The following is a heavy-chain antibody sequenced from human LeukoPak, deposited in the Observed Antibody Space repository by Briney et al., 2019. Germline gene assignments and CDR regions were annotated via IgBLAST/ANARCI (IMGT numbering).Heavy chain of an antibody. Sequence: GASVKVSCKASGGTFSSYAISWVRQAPGHVLEWMGGIIPVFGTANYAQKFQGRVTITTDESTSTAYMVLSSLRSEDTAVYYCARGGASTIAAFRFDYWGQGTLVTVSS. CDR1: GGTFSSYA. D-gene: IGHD6-6*01. CDR2: IIPVFGTA. CDR3: ARGGASTIAAFRFDY. J-gene: IGHJ4*02. V-gene: IGHV1-69*05.